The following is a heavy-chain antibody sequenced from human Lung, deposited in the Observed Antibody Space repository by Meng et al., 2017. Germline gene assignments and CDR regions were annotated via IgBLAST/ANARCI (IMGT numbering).Heavy chain of an antibody. J-gene: IGHJ4*02. CDR3: ARGGTVVNLRY. D-gene: IGHD4-23*01. V-gene: IGHV4-61*08. CDR2: VYFIGSL. Sequence: QVQLPASAPGLVTLSGPLSLSFTVSGDSFSIGGYQWSWIRQPPWTGLEWIGYVYFIGSLILTLSLKCGVTISLDTSKNQFSLMLISVTVADPAVYSCARGGTVVNLRYWCPGTLVTVSS. CDR1: GDSFSIGGYQ.